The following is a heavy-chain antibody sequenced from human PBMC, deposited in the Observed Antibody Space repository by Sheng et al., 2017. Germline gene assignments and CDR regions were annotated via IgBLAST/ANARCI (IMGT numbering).Heavy chain of an antibody. D-gene: IGHD2-15*01. V-gene: IGHV3-30-3*01. CDR1: GFTFSNHA. CDR3: ARDAGFYCRGGSCYYYFYYMDV. J-gene: IGHJ6*03. Sequence: QVQLVESGGGVVQPGRSLRLSCAASGFTFSNHAIHWVRQAPGEGLEWVSLISYDGDRKYYAASVKGRFTVSRDNSKNTVNLQMNSLRPDDTALYYCARDAGFYCRGGSCYYYFYYMDVWAMGPRSPSP. CDR2: ISYDGDRK.